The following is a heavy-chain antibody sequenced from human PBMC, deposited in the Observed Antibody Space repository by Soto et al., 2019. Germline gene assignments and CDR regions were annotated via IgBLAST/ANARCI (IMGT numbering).Heavy chain of an antibody. CDR3: ASHCGGDCYTAYYYYYGMDV. Sequence: ASVKVSCKASGVTFSSYAISWVRQAPGQGLEWMGGIIPIFGTANYAQKFQGRVTITADESTSTAYMELSSLRSEDTAVYYCASHCGGDCYTAYYYYYGMDVWGQGTTVTVSS. V-gene: IGHV1-69*13. D-gene: IGHD2-21*02. J-gene: IGHJ6*02. CDR2: IIPIFGTA. CDR1: GVTFSSYA.